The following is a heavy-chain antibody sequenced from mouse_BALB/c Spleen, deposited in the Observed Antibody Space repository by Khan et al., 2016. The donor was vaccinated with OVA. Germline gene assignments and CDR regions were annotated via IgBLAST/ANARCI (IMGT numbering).Heavy chain of an antibody. CDR3: ARRGLRWDFDY. J-gene: IGHJ2*01. CDR1: GYTFINYW. V-gene: IGHV1-7*01. D-gene: IGHD1-1*02. Sequence: QVQLQQSGAELAKPGASVKMSCKASGYTFINYWILWVKQRPGQGLEWIGYINPSTGYTEYNQNFKDKSTFTADKSSSTAYMQLSSLTSEDSAVFYCARRGLRWDFDYGGQGTTLTVSS. CDR2: INPSTGYT.